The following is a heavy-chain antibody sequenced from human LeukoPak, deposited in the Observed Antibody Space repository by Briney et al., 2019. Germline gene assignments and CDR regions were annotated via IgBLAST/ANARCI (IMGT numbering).Heavy chain of an antibody. D-gene: IGHD3-22*01. CDR3: VTLASVVSEHAFDM. Sequence: GGSPRLSCAASGFTFTTYWVHWFRQAPGKGLMWVSRITPDGTTTNHADFVKGRFTISRDNAKNTVSLQMNSLSAEDTAVYYCVTLASVVSEHAFDMWGQGTMVAVSP. CDR2: ITPDGTTT. V-gene: IGHV3-74*01. CDR1: GFTFTTYW. J-gene: IGHJ3*02.